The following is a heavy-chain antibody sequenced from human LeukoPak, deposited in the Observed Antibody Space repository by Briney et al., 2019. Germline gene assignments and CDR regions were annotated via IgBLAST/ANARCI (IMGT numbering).Heavy chain of an antibody. CDR1: GFTFSSYG. CDR3: ARLPTIRAPNREIDY. Sequence: GSLRLSCAASGFTFSSYGMHWVRQPPGKGLEWIGSIYYSGSTYYNPSLKSRVTISVDTSKNQFSLKLSSVTAADTAVYYCARLPTIRAPNREIDYWGQGTLVTVSS. V-gene: IGHV4-39*07. CDR2: IYYSGST. D-gene: IGHD3-9*01. J-gene: IGHJ4*02.